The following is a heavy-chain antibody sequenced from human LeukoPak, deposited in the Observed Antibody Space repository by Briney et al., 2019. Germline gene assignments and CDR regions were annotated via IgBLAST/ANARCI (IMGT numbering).Heavy chain of an antibody. CDR3: ARVHYDSSGYRKFDY. CDR2: IYYSGST. Sequence: SETLSLTCTVSGGSISSYYWSWIRQPPGKGLEWIGYIYYSGSTNCNPSLKSRVTISVDTSKNQFSLKLSSVTAADTAVYYCARVHYDSSGYRKFDYWGQGTLVTVSS. D-gene: IGHD3-22*01. J-gene: IGHJ4*02. V-gene: IGHV4-59*01. CDR1: GGSISSYY.